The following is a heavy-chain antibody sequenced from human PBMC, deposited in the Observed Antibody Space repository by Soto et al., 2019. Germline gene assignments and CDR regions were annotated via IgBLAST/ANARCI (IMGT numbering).Heavy chain of an antibody. CDR2: INPSSGGT. CDR3: ARVGHTTRIVAPGTGGDH. D-gene: IGHD6-13*01. CDR1: GYTFTDYY. V-gene: IGHV1-2*02. Sequence: ASVKVSCKASGYTFTDYYMHWVRQAPGPGLEWMGWINPSSGGTHYAQRFQGRFTISRDNAKNSLFLQMNSLRAEDAAVYYCARVGHTTRIVAPGTGGDHWGQGTLVTVSS. J-gene: IGHJ4*02.